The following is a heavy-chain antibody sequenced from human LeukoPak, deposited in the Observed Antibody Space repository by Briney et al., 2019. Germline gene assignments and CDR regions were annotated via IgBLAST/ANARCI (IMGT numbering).Heavy chain of an antibody. J-gene: IGHJ2*01. CDR3: ARGLNAVGALLWFGEYWYFDL. CDR2: INPNSGGT. Sequence: GASVKVSCKASGYTFTGYYMHWVRQAPGQGLEWMGWINPNSGGTNYGQKFQGRVTMTRDTSISTAYMELSRLRSDDTAVYYCARGLNAVGALLWFGEYWYFDLWGRGTLVTVSS. V-gene: IGHV1-2*02. CDR1: GYTFTGYY. D-gene: IGHD3-10*01.